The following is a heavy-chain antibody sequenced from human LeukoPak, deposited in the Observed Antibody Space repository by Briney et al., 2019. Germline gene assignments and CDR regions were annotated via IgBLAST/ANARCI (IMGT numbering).Heavy chain of an antibody. J-gene: IGHJ4*02. V-gene: IGHV3-9*01. CDR3: AKAPHCSSTSCSGYYFDY. CDR1: GFTFSSYW. D-gene: IGHD2-2*01. CDR2: ISWNSGSI. Sequence: PGGSLRLSCAASGFTFSSYWMSWVRQAPGKGLEWVSGISWNSGSIGYADSVKGRFTISRDNAKNSLYLQMNSLRAEDAALYYCAKAPHCSSTSCSGYYFDYWGQGTLVTVSS.